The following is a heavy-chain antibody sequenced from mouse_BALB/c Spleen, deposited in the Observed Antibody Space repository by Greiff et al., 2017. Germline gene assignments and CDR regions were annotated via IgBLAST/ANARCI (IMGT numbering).Heavy chain of an antibody. CDR1: GYTFTSYW. CDR2: IDPSDSET. J-gene: IGHJ3*01. D-gene: IGHD3-3*01. CDR3: ARGGDPWFAY. V-gene: IGHV1-69*02. Sequence: QVQLQQPGAELVKPGAPVKLSCKASGYTFTSYWMNWVKQRPGRGLEWIGRIDPSDSETHYNQKFKDKATLTVDKSSSTAYIQLSSLTSEDSAVYYCARGGDPWFAYWGQGTLVTVSA.